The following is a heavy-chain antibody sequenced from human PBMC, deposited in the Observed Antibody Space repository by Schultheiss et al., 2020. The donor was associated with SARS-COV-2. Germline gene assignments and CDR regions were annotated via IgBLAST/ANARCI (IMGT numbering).Heavy chain of an antibody. J-gene: IGHJ2*01. V-gene: IGHV1-18*01. Sequence: ASVKVSCKASGYTFTSYRISWVRQAPGQGLEWMGWISAYNGNTDYAQKLQGRVTMTTDTSTSTAYMELRSLRSDDTAVYYCATPYSSSAGYWYFDLWGRGTLVTVSS. CDR1: GYTFTSYR. CDR3: ATPYSSSAGYWYFDL. CDR2: ISAYNGNT. D-gene: IGHD6-6*01.